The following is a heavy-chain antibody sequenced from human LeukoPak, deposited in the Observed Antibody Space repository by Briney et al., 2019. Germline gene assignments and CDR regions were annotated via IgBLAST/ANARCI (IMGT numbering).Heavy chain of an antibody. J-gene: IGHJ4*02. CDR1: GGSITNYA. Sequence: ASVKVSCKFSGGSITNYAISWVRQAPGQGLDWMGRITPLLDSTNYAPKFQGRVTITADKSTNTAFMELSSLTSEDTAMYFCTRLVAGGFDSWGQESLVTVSS. D-gene: IGHD2-15*01. V-gene: IGHV1-69*06. CDR2: ITPLLDST. CDR3: TRLVAGGFDS.